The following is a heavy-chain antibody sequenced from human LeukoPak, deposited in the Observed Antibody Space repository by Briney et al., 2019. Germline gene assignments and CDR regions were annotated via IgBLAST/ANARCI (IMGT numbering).Heavy chain of an antibody. Sequence: PSETLSLTCTVSGGSISSSSYYWGWIRQPPGKGLEWIGSIYYSGSTYYNPSLKSRVTISVDTSKNQFSLKLSSVTAADTAVYYCARDVYCSGGSCYSRFDYWGQGTLVTVSS. CDR1: GGSISSSSYY. J-gene: IGHJ4*02. D-gene: IGHD2-15*01. CDR3: ARDVYCSGGSCYSRFDY. V-gene: IGHV4-39*07. CDR2: IYYSGST.